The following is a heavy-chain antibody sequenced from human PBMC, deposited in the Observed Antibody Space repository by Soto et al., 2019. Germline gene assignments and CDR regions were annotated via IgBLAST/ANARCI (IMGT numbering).Heavy chain of an antibody. V-gene: IGHV3-53*01. Sequence: AGGSLRLSCAASGFTVSSNYMSWVRQAPGKGLEWVSVIYSGGSTYYADSVKGRFTISRDNSKNTLYLQMNSLRAEDTAVYYCARGLGRGYYDSSGYFHLDYWGQGTLVTVSS. CDR3: ARGLGRGYYDSSGYFHLDY. D-gene: IGHD3-22*01. J-gene: IGHJ4*02. CDR1: GFTVSSNY. CDR2: IYSGGST.